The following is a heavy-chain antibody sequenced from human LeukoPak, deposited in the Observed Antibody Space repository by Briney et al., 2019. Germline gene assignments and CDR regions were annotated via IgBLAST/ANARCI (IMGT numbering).Heavy chain of an antibody. J-gene: IGHJ4*02. CDR3: TRVSIHGYSDY. CDR1: GGSISSYY. D-gene: IGHD3-16*02. V-gene: IGHV4-59*01. CDR2: IFYSGST. Sequence: SETLSLTCTVSGGSISSYYWSWLRQPPGKGLEWIGYIFYSGSTKYNPSLKSRVSISVDMSRSQFSLKLNSVTAADTAVYYCTRVSIHGYSDYWGQGTLVTVSS.